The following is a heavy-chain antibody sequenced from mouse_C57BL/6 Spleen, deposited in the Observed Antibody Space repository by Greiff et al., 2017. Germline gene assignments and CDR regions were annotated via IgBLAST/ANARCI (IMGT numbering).Heavy chain of an antibody. V-gene: IGHV1-82*01. CDR3: ASPQLRHRTYYFDY. J-gene: IGHJ2*01. Sequence: VQLQQSGPELVKPGASVKISCKASGYAFSSSWMNWVKQRPGKGLEWIGRIYPGDGDTNYNGKFKGKATLTADKSSSTAYMQLSSLTSEDSAVYFCASPQLRHRTYYFDYGGQGTTLTVSS. CDR2: IYPGDGDT. D-gene: IGHD3-2*02. CDR1: GYAFSSSW.